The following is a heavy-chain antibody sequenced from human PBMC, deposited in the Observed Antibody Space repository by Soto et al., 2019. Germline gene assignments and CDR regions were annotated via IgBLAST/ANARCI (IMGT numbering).Heavy chain of an antibody. CDR3: AIGHYSSPL. J-gene: IGHJ4*01. V-gene: IGHV3-7*01. D-gene: IGHD4-4*01. Sequence: GGSLRLSCTAPGFTLTSYWMSWIRQTPGKGLEWVANIKGDGSEKYYVESVKGRFTISRDNAKNSVFLQMNSLGDEDTAVYYCAIGHYSSPLGGQGTQVTVSS. CDR1: GFTLTSYW. CDR2: IKGDGSEK.